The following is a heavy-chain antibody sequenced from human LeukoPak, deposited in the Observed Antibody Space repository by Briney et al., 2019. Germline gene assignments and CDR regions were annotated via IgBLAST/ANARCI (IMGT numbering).Heavy chain of an antibody. J-gene: IGHJ4*02. CDR3: ARGAATAATPFDY. CDR2: IYYSGST. D-gene: IGHD2-2*02. Sequence: SETLSLTRTVSGGSISSYYWSWIRQPPGKGLEWIGYIYYSGSTNYNPSLKSRVTISVDTSKNQFSLKLSSVTAADTAVYYCARGAATAATPFDYWGQGTLVTVSS. V-gene: IGHV4-59*01. CDR1: GGSISSYY.